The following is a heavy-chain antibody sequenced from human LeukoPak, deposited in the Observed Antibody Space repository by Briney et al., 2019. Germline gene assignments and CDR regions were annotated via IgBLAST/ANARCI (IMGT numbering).Heavy chain of an antibody. D-gene: IGHD5-18*01. CDR1: GGSTSSGDYY. CDR3: ARDGYSYGYTLDY. V-gene: IGHV4-30-4*01. CDR2: IYYSGST. J-gene: IGHJ4*02. Sequence: SETLSLTCTVSGGSTSSGDYYWSWIRQPPGKGLEWIGYIYYSGSTYYNPSLKSRVIISVDTSKNQFSLKLSSVTAADTAVYYCARDGYSYGYTLDYWGQGTLVTVSS.